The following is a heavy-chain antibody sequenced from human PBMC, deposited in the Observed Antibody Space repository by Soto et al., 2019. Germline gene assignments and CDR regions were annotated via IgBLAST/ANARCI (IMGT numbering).Heavy chain of an antibody. Sequence: SEPLSLTCPVAGESISSSPNYWGWIRQPPGKGLEWIGTIYYRGTTYYNPSLKSRGTISVDTSTNQFSLKLSSVTAADTAVYYCARPSGGGAFDIWGQGTMVTVSS. CDR3: ARPSGGGAFDI. D-gene: IGHD2-8*02. V-gene: IGHV4-39*01. CDR2: IYYRGTT. CDR1: GESISSSPNY. J-gene: IGHJ3*02.